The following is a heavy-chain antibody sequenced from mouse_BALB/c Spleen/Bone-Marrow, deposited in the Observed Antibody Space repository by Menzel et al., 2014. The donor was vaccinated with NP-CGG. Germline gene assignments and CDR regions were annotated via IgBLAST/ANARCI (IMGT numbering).Heavy chain of an antibody. J-gene: IGHJ3*01. V-gene: IGHV5-4*02. CDR2: ISDGGSYT. Sequence: EVNLVDSGGGLVKPGGSLKLSCAASGFTFXDYYMYWVRQTPEKSLEWVATISDGGSYTYYPDSVKGRFTISRDNAENNLYLQMSSLKSEDTAMYYCANWAYWGQGTLVTVSA. D-gene: IGHD4-1*01. CDR3: ANWAY. CDR1: GFTFXDYY.